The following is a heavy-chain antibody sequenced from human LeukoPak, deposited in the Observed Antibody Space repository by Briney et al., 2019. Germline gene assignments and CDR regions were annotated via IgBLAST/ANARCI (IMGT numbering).Heavy chain of an antibody. J-gene: IGHJ4*02. CDR2: IWPGDSDT. Sequence: GESLQISCKGSGYSFTSYWIGWVRQMPGKGLEWLGIIWPGDSDTRYSPSFRGQVTISVDKSINTAYLQWSSLKASDTAMYYCARDSSGFDYWGQGTLVTVSS. V-gene: IGHV5-51*01. D-gene: IGHD3-22*01. CDR1: GYSFTSYW. CDR3: ARDSSGFDY.